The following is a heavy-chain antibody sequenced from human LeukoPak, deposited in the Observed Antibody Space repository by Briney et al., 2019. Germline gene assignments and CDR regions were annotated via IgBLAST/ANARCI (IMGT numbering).Heavy chain of an antibody. V-gene: IGHV1-18*01. D-gene: IGHD1-26*01. CDR3: ARDLIGGSYGDAFDI. CDR2: ISDYNCNT. J-gene: IGHJ3*02. Sequence: ASVKVSCKASGYIFTNYGISWVRQAPGQGLEWMGLISDYNCNTNYAQKLQGRVTMTTDTSTSTDYMELRSLRSDDTAVYYCARDLIGGSYGDAFDIWGQGTMVTVSS. CDR1: GYIFTNYG.